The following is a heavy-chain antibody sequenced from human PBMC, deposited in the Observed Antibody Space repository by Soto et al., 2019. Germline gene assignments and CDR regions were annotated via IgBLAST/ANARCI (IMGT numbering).Heavy chain of an antibody. CDR1: GGSISRGNYK. CDR3: ARGYFYGSGSSWFDP. D-gene: IGHD3-10*01. CDR2: IHYSGST. J-gene: IGHJ5*02. Sequence: QVQLQESGPGLVKPSQTLSLTCTVSGGSISRGNYKWSWIRQHPGKGLEWIGYIHYSGSTYYNASLPSRITISVDTSKNQFALTLSSVTAADTAVYYCARGYFYGSGSSWFDPWGQGALVTVSS. V-gene: IGHV4-31*03.